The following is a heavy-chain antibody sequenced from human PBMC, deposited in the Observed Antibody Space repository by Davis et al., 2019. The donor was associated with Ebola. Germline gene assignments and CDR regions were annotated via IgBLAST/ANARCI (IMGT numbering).Heavy chain of an antibody. CDR3: AREGGTALDI. Sequence: PGGSLRLSCAASGFTFSSYAMHWVRQAPGKGLEWVAFVSYNGRDTYHADSVKGRFTISRDNSKNTLYLQMNSLRVEDTAIYYCAREGGTALDIWGQGTMVTVSS. D-gene: IGHD1-1*01. CDR2: VSYNGRDT. CDR1: GFTFSSYA. J-gene: IGHJ3*02. V-gene: IGHV3-30*04.